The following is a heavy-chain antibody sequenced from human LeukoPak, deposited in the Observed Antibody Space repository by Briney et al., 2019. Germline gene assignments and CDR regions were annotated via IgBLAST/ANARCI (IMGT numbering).Heavy chain of an antibody. CDR1: GFTFSSYS. CDR2: ISSSSSTI. Sequence: PGGSLRLSCAASGFTFSSYSMNWVRQAPGKGLEWVSYISSSSSTIYYADSVKGRFTISRDNAKNSLYLQMNSLRAEDTAVYYCARDRTYCSGGSCYFDYWGQGTLVTVSS. V-gene: IGHV3-48*01. J-gene: IGHJ4*02. D-gene: IGHD2-15*01. CDR3: ARDRTYCSGGSCYFDY.